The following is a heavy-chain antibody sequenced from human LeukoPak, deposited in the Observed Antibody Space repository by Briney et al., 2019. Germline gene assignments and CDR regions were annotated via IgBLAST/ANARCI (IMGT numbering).Heavy chain of an antibody. CDR1: GGSISSYY. D-gene: IGHD6-6*01. J-gene: IGHJ4*02. CDR3: ARESSSLDY. V-gene: IGHV4-59*12. Sequence: ASETLSLTCTVSGGSISSYYWSWIRQPPGKGLEWIGYIYYSGSTNYNPSLKSRVTISVDTSKNQFSLKLSSVTAADTAVYYCARESSSLDYWGQGTLDTVSS. CDR2: IYYSGST.